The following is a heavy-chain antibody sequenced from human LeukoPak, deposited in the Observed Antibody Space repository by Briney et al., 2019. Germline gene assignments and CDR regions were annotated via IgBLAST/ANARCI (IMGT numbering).Heavy chain of an antibody. J-gene: IGHJ4*02. V-gene: IGHV4-38-2*02. D-gene: IGHD3-22*01. CDR2: IYHSGST. Sequence: SSETLSLTCTVSGYSISSGYYWGWIRQPPGKGLEWIGSIYHSGSTYYNPSLKSRVTISVDTSKNQFSLKLSSVTAADTAVYYCARSRFYYDSSGYYFPYYFDYWGQGTLVTVSS. CDR3: ARSRFYYDSSGYYFPYYFDY. CDR1: GYSISSGYY.